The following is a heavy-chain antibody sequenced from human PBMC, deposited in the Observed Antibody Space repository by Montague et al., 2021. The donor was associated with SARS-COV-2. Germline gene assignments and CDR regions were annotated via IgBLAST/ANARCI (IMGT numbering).Heavy chain of an antibody. CDR1: GGSFSGYY. CDR3: ASPTYYCDSSGSDAFDI. CDR2: IYYSGST. D-gene: IGHD3-22*01. Sequence: SETLSLTCAVSGGSFSGYYWSWIRQPPEKGLEWIGGIYYSGSTYYNPSLKSRVTISVDTSKNQFSLKLSSVTAADTAVYYCASPTYYCDSSGSDAFDIWGQGTMVTVSS. V-gene: IGHV4-59*05. J-gene: IGHJ3*02.